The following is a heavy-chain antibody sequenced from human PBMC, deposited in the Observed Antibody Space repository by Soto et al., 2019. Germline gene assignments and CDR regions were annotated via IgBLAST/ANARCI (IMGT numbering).Heavy chain of an antibody. CDR2: IIPIFGTA. V-gene: IGHV1-69*06. J-gene: IGHJ4*02. D-gene: IGHD1-26*01. Sequence: GASVKVSCKASGGTFSSYAISWVRQAPGQGLEWMGGIIPIFGTANYAQKFQGRVTITADKSTSTAYMELSSLRSEDTAVYYCARSKMSVGATPQPLDYWGQGTLVTVSS. CDR3: ARSKMSVGATPQPLDY. CDR1: GGTFSSYA.